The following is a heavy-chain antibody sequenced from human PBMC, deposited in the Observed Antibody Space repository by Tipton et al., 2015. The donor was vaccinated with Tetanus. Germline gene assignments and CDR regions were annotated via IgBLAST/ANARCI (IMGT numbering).Heavy chain of an antibody. V-gene: IGHV4-59*06. Sequence: TLSLTCAVSGGSSSGFYWSWIRQPPGKGLEWLGYIYYSGSTFYNPSLKSRVTISVDTSNNQFSLRLSSVTAADTAVYYCARDQGGGRVARLNWFGPWGQGTLVTVSS. D-gene: IGHD5-24*01. CDR3: ARDQGGGRVARLNWFGP. CDR1: GGSSSGFY. J-gene: IGHJ5*02. CDR2: IYYSGST.